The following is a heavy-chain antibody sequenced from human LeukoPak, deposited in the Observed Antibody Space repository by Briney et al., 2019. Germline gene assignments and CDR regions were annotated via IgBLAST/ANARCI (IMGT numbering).Heavy chain of an antibody. J-gene: IGHJ3*02. CDR3: ATELRYFDWLHAFDI. CDR2: IRYDGSNK. Sequence: GGSLRLSCAASVFTFSSYVMHWVRQAPGKGLEWVAFIRYDGSNKYYADSVKGRFTISRDNSKNTLYLQMNSLRAEDTAVYYCATELRYFDWLHAFDIWGQGTMVTVSS. V-gene: IGHV3-30*02. D-gene: IGHD3-9*01. CDR1: VFTFSSYV.